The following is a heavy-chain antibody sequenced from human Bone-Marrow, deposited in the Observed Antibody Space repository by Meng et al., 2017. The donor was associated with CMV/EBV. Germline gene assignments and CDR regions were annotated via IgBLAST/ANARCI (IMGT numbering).Heavy chain of an antibody. CDR1: GFTVSSNY. J-gene: IGHJ4*02. Sequence: GESLKISCAASGFTVSSNYMSWVRQAPGKGLEWVSVIYSGGSTYYADTVKGRFTISRDNSKNTLYIQMNSVRAEDTAVYYCARGKWEVRLDYWGQGTLVTVSS. CDR2: IYSGGST. CDR3: ARGKWEVRLDY. V-gene: IGHV3-53*01. D-gene: IGHD1-26*01.